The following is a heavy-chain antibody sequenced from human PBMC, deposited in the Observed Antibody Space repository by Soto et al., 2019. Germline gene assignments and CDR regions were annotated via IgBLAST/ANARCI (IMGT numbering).Heavy chain of an antibody. J-gene: IGHJ2*01. D-gene: IGHD1-26*01. CDR3: ARGVGALDVRYFDL. Sequence: QVQLQESGPGLVKPSETLSLTCTVSGGSISSYYWSWIRQPPGKGLEWIGYIYYSGSTNYNPSLKSRVTISVDTSKNQFSLKLSSVTAADTAVYYCARGVGALDVRYFDLWGRGTLVTVSS. CDR2: IYYSGST. V-gene: IGHV4-59*01. CDR1: GGSISSYY.